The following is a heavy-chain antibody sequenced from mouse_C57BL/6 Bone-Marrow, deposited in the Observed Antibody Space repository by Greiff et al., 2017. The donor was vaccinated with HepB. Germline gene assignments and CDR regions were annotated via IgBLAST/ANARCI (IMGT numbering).Heavy chain of an antibody. V-gene: IGHV1-64*01. J-gene: IGHJ4*01. Sequence: QVQLQQPGAELVKPGASVKLSCKASGYTFTSYWMHWVKQRPGQGLEWIGMIHPNSGSTNYNEKFKSKATLTVDKSSSTAYMQLSSLTSEDSAVYYCAKIYDGNVYYYAMDYWGQGTSVTVSS. D-gene: IGHD2-1*01. CDR2: IHPNSGST. CDR1: GYTFTSYW. CDR3: AKIYDGNVYYYAMDY.